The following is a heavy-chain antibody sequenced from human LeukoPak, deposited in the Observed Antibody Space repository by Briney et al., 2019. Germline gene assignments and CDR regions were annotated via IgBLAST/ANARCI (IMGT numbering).Heavy chain of an antibody. V-gene: IGHV3-7*01. CDR3: AKVQPPRITMVRGVMKAFDI. CDR2: IKREGSEK. Sequence: GGSLILSCAASGFTFSSDCMSWVRQAPGKGLEWVSNIKREGSEKYYVDSVKGRFTISRDNSKNTLYLQMNSLRAEDTAVYYCAKVQPPRITMVRGVMKAFDIWGQGTMVTVSS. J-gene: IGHJ3*02. CDR1: GFTFSSDC. D-gene: IGHD3-10*01.